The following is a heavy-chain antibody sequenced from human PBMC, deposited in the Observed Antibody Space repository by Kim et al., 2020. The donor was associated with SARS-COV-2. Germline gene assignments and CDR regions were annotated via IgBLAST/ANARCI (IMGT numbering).Heavy chain of an antibody. D-gene: IGHD6-13*01. J-gene: IGHJ5*02. CDR3: ARGSQQQLGRGWFDP. V-gene: IGHV4-34*01. Sequence: PLKSRVTISVDPSKNQFSLKLSSVTAADTAVYYCARGSQQQLGRGWFDPWGQGTLVTVSS.